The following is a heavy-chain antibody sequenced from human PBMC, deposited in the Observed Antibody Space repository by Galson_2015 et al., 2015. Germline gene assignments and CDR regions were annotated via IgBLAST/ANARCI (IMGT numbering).Heavy chain of an antibody. Sequence: SLRLSCAASGFTFSSYAMHWVRQAPGKGLEWVAVISYDGSNKYYADSVKGRFTISRDNSKNTLYLQMNSLRAEDTAVYYCARDHLGYCSGGSCSHAFDIWGQGTMVTVSS. CDR2: ISYDGSNK. V-gene: IGHV3-30-3*01. CDR1: GFTFSSYA. J-gene: IGHJ3*02. CDR3: ARDHLGYCSGGSCSHAFDI. D-gene: IGHD2-15*01.